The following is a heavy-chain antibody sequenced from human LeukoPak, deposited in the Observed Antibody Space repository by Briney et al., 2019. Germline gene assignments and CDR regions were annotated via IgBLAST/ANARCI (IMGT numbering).Heavy chain of an antibody. V-gene: IGHV3-23*01. CDR1: GFTFSSYA. D-gene: IGHD3-10*01. J-gene: IGHJ4*02. CDR3: AKDMVRGVTSYYLDY. CDR2: ISGSGGST. Sequence: GSLRLSCAASGFTFSSYAMSWVRQAPGKGLEWVSAISGSGGSTYYADSVKGRFTISRDNSKNTLYLQMNSLRAEDTAVYYCAKDMVRGVTSYYLDYWGQGTLVTVSS.